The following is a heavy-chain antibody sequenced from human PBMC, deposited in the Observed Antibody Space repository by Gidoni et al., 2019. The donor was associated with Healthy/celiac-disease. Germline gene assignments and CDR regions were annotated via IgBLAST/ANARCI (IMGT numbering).Heavy chain of an antibody. V-gene: IGHV3-21*01. CDR2: ISSSSSYI. J-gene: IGHJ4*02. Sequence: EVQLVESGGGLVKPGGSLRLPCAASGFTFSSDSMNWVRQAPGKGLEWVSSISSSSSYIYYADSVKGRFTISRDNAKNSLYLQMNSLRAEDTAVYYCAREESIAARPDYLYFDYWGQGTLVTVSS. D-gene: IGHD6-6*01. CDR3: AREESIAARPDYLYFDY. CDR1: GFTFSSDS.